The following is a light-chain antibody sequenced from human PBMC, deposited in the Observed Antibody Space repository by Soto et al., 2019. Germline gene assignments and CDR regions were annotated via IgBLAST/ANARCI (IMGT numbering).Light chain of an antibody. V-gene: IGLV2-14*01. CDR3: SSYTSSSTPYV. CDR1: RSDIDAYDY. CDR2: DVT. J-gene: IGLJ1*01. Sequence: QSALTQPASVSGSPGQSITISCTGSRSDIDAYDYVSWYQQRPVKAPKLMIFDVTNRPSGVSDRFSGSKSGNTASLTISGLQTEDEADYYCSSYTSSSTPYVFGTGTKVTVL.